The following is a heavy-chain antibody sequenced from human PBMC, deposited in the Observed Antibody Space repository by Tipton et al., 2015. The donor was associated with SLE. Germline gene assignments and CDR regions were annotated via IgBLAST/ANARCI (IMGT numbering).Heavy chain of an antibody. J-gene: IGHJ4*02. CDR1: GFAFADYA. Sequence: SLRLSCEAFGFAFADYAMHWIRQTPGRGLEWVSHISWDGSRKSYADSVKGRFTISRDNSKNMLYLQMNSLRAEDTAVYFCARGGVGGYDYFDYWGQGILVTVSS. CDR2: ISWDGSRK. V-gene: IGHV3-43D*04. CDR3: ARGGVGGYDYFDY. D-gene: IGHD5-12*01.